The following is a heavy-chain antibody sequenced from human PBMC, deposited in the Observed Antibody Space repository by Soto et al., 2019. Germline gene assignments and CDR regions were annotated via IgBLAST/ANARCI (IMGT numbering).Heavy chain of an antibody. J-gene: IGHJ4*02. CDR3: ARRGYSSSWDYDY. D-gene: IGHD6-13*01. CDR1: GFTFSDYY. CDR2: ISSSSSYT. V-gene: IGHV3-11*06. Sequence: QVQLVESGGGLARLGGPLSLSCAASGFTFSDYYLSWFRQPPGKGLEWVSYISSSSSYTTYADSVKGRFTISRDNAKNSLYLQMNSLRAEDTAVYYCARRGYSSSWDYDYWGQGTLVTVSS.